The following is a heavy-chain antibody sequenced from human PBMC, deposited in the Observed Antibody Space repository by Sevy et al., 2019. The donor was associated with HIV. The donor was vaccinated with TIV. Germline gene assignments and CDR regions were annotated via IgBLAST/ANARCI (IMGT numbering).Heavy chain of an antibody. CDR3: ARDQPIVVVPATLYGMDV. CDR1: GFTFSSYS. J-gene: IGHJ6*02. Sequence: GGSLRLSCAASGFTFSSYSMNWVRQAPGKGLEWVSSISSSSSYIYYADSVKGRFTISRDNAKNSLYLQMNSLRAEDTAVYYCARDQPIVVVPATLYGMDVGGQGTTVTVSS. CDR2: ISSSSSYI. V-gene: IGHV3-21*01. D-gene: IGHD2-2*01.